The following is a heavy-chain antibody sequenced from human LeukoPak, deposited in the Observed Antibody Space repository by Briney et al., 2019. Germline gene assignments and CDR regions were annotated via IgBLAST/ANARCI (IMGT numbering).Heavy chain of an antibody. D-gene: IGHD3-22*01. CDR2: IYYSGST. CDR1: GGSISTSNYY. J-gene: IGHJ5*02. CDR3: ASSQYYYDSSLRLIVRWFDP. V-gene: IGHV4-39*07. Sequence: SETLSLTCTVSGGSISTSNYYWGWIRQPPGKGLEWIGSIYYSGSTYYTPSLKSRVTISVDTSKNQFSLKLSSVTAADTAVYYCASSQYYYDSSLRLIVRWFDPWGQGTLVTVSS.